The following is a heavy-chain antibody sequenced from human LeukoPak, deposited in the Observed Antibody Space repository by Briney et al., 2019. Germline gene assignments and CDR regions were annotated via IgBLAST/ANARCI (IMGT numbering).Heavy chain of an antibody. CDR1: GFTFTSYW. CDR3: ARAARHFWSETNPYYMDV. D-gene: IGHD3-3*02. CDR2: INQEGSET. Sequence: PGGSLRLSCAASGFTFTSYWMSWLRQAPGKGLEWVANINQEGSETYYVDSVKGRFTISRDNAKNSLYLQMNSLRAEDTAVYYCARAARHFWSETNPYYMDVWGKGTTVTVSS. V-gene: IGHV3-7*01. J-gene: IGHJ6*03.